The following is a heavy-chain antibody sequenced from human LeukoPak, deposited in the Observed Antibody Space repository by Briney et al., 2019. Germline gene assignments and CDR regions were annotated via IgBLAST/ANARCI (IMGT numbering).Heavy chain of an antibody. CDR3: AKHNSWGFDC. J-gene: IGHJ4*02. D-gene: IGHD2/OR15-2a*01. V-gene: IGHV3-23*01. CDR1: GFTFTTYA. Sequence: GGSLRLSCAASGFTFTTYAMAWVRQAPEKGLEWVSTVSRTDGSTYYADSVKGRFTISRDNSKNTLYLQMNSLRAEDTAIYYCAKHNSWGFDCWGQGTLVTVSS. CDR2: VSRTDGST.